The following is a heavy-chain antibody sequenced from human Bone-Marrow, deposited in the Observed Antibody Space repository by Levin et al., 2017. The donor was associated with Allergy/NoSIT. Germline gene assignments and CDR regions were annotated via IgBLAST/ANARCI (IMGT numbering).Heavy chain of an antibody. D-gene: IGHD6-19*01. CDR3: ARDGGYSSGWYEGYFDL. Sequence: SETLSLTCTVSGGSVSSGSYYWSWIRQPPGKGLEWIGYIYYSGSTNYNPSLKSRVTISVDTSKNQFSLKLSSVTAADTAVYYCARDGGYSSGWYEGYFDLWGRGTLVTVSS. J-gene: IGHJ2*01. CDR2: IYYSGST. V-gene: IGHV4-61*01. CDR1: GGSVSSGSYY.